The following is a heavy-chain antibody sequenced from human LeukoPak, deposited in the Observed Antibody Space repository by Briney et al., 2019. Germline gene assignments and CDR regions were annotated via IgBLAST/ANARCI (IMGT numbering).Heavy chain of an antibody. CDR2: ISSSSSYI. J-gene: IGHJ4*02. CDR1: GFTFSSYS. Sequence: SGGSLRLSCAASGFTFSSYSMNWVRQAPGKGLEWVSSISSSSSYIYYADSVKGRFTISRDNAKNSLCLQMNSLRAEDTAVYYCARGRTVAGTDYWGQGTQVTVSS. D-gene: IGHD6-19*01. V-gene: IGHV3-21*01. CDR3: ARGRTVAGTDY.